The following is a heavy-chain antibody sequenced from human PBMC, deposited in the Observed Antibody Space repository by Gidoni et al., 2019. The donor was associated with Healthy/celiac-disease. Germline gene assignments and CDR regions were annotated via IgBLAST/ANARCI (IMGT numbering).Heavy chain of an antibody. D-gene: IGHD6-19*01. CDR3: ARSQWLDYLFDY. Sequence: QVQLQESVPGLVKPSQTLSLTCTVSGCSISSGSYYWSWIRPPAGKGLEWIGRIYTSGSTNSNPSLKSRVTMSVDTSKNQFSLKLSSVTAADTAVYYCARSQWLDYLFDYWGQGTLVTVSS. J-gene: IGHJ4*02. V-gene: IGHV4-61*02. CDR1: GCSISSGSYY. CDR2: IYTSGST.